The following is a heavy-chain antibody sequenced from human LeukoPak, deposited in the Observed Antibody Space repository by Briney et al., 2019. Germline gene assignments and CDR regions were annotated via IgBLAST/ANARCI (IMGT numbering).Heavy chain of an antibody. CDR3: AGHHPRNTVDF. D-gene: IGHD2/OR15-2a*01. J-gene: IGHJ4*02. V-gene: IGHV4-59*08. CDR1: GGSFSSYY. Sequence: SETLSLTCAVHGGSFSSYYWSWIRQPPGKGLEWIAYISDIGSINYNPSLKSRVTISLDTSKNQFSLKLSSVTAADTAVYYCAGHHPRNTVDFWGQGTLVTVSS. CDR2: ISDIGSI.